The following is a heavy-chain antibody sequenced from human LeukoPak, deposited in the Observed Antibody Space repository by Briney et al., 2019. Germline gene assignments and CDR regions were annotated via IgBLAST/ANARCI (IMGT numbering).Heavy chain of an antibody. CDR1: GFTFSNAW. CDR2: ISYDGSNK. CDR3: AKDRGTTLLPYYFDY. V-gene: IGHV3-30*18. Sequence: PGGSLRLSCAASGFTFSNAWMSWVRQAPGKGLEWVAVISYDGSNKYYADSVKGRFTISRDNSKNTLYLQMNSLRAEDTAVYYCAKDRGTTLLPYYFDYWGQGTLVTVSS. J-gene: IGHJ4*02. D-gene: IGHD4-17*01.